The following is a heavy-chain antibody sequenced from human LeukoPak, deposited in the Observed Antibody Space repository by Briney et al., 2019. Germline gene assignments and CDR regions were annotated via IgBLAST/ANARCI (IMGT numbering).Heavy chain of an antibody. V-gene: IGHV5-51*01. CDR1: GYGFTSYW. CDR3: ASAPIAVAGSQIDY. J-gene: IGHJ4*02. D-gene: IGHD6-19*01. Sequence: KGGESLKLSCKDSGYGFTSYWIGWVRPMPRKGLERMGIIYPGDSDTRYSPSFQGQVTISADKSISTAYLQWSSLKASDTAMYYCASAPIAVAGSQIDYWGQGTLVTVSS. CDR2: IYPGDSDT.